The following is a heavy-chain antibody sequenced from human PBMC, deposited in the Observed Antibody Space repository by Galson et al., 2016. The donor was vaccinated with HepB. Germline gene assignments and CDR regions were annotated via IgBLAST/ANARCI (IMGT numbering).Heavy chain of an antibody. Sequence: SLRLSCAASGFTFRSNVINWVRQAPGRGLAWVANIRRDGSQINDVDSVKGRFRISRDNAKNSLYLQMNSLRAEDTAVYYCARDRNYYSSSTWYDVFDIWGQGTMVAVSS. CDR3: ARDRNYYSSSTWYDVFDI. V-gene: IGHV3-7*03. D-gene: IGHD3-22*01. CDR1: GFTFRSNV. CDR2: IRRDGSQI. J-gene: IGHJ3*02.